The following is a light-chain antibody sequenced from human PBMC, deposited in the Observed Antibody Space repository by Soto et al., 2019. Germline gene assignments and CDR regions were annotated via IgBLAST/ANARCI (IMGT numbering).Light chain of an antibody. Sequence: IQFTHSPSSLSASVVDRVTITFLASQCISSYLGWYQQKPGKAPNLLIYDASTLHSGVPSRFSGGGSGTDFTLTISSLQPEDFATYYCQKSYITPLNFGGGTKVDIK. V-gene: IGKV1-39*01. CDR1: QCISSY. J-gene: IGKJ4*01. CDR3: QKSYITPLN. CDR2: DAS.